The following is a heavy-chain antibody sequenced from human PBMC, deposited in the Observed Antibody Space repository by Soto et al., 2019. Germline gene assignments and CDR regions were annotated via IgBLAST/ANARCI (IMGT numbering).Heavy chain of an antibody. CDR1: GDTSTSYY. V-gene: IGHV4-59*01. D-gene: IGHD3-22*01. Sequence: SETLSLTCTVSGDTSTSYYWGWIRQAPGKGLEWIGHIHNSGTSTHNPSLNGRVTMSIDMSKKQFSLKLTSLTSADTAVYYCARDFYDSVGYTWFDSWSQGTLVTV. CDR3: ARDFYDSVGYTWFDS. J-gene: IGHJ5*01. CDR2: IHNSGTS.